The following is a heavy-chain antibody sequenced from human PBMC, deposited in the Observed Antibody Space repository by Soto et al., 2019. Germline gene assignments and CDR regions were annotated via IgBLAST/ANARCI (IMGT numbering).Heavy chain of an antibody. CDR1: GFTFSSYA. D-gene: IGHD3-3*01. V-gene: IGHV3-23*01. Sequence: EVQLLESGGDLIQPGGSLRLSCAASGFTFSSYAMSWVRQAPGKGLEWVSGISGSGGSTYYADSVRGRFTSSRDNSKNTLYLQMHSLRAEDTAVYYWAKDPNYDFWTGFFDDWGQGMLVTVSS. CDR2: ISGSGGST. J-gene: IGHJ4*02. CDR3: AKDPNYDFWTGFFDD.